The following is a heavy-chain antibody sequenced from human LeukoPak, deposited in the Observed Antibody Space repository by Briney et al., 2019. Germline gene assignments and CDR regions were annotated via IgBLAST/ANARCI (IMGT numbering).Heavy chain of an antibody. V-gene: IGHV5-51*01. CDR2: IYPGDSGP. J-gene: IGHJ3*01. CDR1: GYSFTSYC. D-gene: IGHD1-26*01. CDR3: GMSGDRVPLQDDVFDV. Sequence: GESLQISCKVSGYSFTSYCIGWVRQMPGNGLEWMGIIYPGDSGPTYSPSFQGQVTISVDESINTAYLQWSSLQASDTAMYYCGMSGDRVPLQDDVFDVWGQGTMVTVST.